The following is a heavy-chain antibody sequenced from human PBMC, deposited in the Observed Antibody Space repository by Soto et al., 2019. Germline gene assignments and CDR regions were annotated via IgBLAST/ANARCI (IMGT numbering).Heavy chain of an antibody. J-gene: IGHJ4*02. Sequence: GGTLKLSCAASGFTFSSYRMHWVRQAPGKGLKWVSSISSSSSYIYYAASVKGRLTISRDNAKNSLYLQMNSLRGDVPSVYYCARGEPLGYSYGAVDYGGQGTLVTVS. V-gene: IGHV3-21*01. CDR2: ISSSSSYI. D-gene: IGHD5-18*01. CDR3: ARGEPLGYSYGAVDY. CDR1: GFTFSSYR.